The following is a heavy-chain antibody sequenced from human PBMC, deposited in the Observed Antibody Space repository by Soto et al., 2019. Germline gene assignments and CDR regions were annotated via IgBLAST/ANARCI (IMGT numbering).Heavy chain of an antibody. CDR2: INHSGST. CDR1: GGSFSGYY. D-gene: IGHD6-13*01. Sequence: SYTLWLTCAVYGGSFSGYYWSLIRQPPGKGLEWIGEINHSGSTNYNPSLKSRVTISVDTSKNQFSLKLSSVTAADTAVYYCARRRAAARVFDYWGQGTLVTVSS. J-gene: IGHJ4*02. CDR3: ARRRAAARVFDY. V-gene: IGHV4-34*01.